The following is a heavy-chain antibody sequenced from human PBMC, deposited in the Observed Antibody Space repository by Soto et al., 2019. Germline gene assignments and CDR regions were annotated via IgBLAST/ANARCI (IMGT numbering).Heavy chain of an antibody. D-gene: IGHD5-18*01. Sequence: GGSLRLSCAASGFTFSGSAMHWVRQASGKGLEWVGRIRSKANSYATAYAASVKGRFTISRDDSKNTAYLQMNSLKTEDTAVYYCTSQRIQLWTHPDYYGMDIWGQGTTVTVS. CDR3: TSQRIQLWTHPDYYGMDI. CDR2: IRSKANSYAT. V-gene: IGHV3-73*01. CDR1: GFTFSGSA. J-gene: IGHJ6*02.